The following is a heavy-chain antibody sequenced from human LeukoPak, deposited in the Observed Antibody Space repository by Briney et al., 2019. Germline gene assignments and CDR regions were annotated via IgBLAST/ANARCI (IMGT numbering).Heavy chain of an antibody. V-gene: IGHV4-39*01. D-gene: IGHD6-13*01. J-gene: IGHJ4*02. CDR3: AGTSLSFSSRWFVFDI. CDR2: IYYRGSA. Sequence: SETLSLTCTVSGDSVSSTFYYWGWIRQPPGKGLEWIGSIYYRGSAYYNPSLKGRVTISVDTSKNQFSLKLSSVTAADTAVYYCAGTSLSFSSRWFVFDIWGQGTLGTVSS. CDR1: GDSVSSTFYY.